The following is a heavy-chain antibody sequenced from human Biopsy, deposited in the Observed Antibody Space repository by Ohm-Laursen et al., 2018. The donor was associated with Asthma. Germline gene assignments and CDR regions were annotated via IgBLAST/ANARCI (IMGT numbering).Heavy chain of an antibody. CDR2: INPNGGAT. Sequence: ASVKVSCKASAYTFIGYHLHWVRQAPGEGLEWMGRINPNGGATIYAQKFQGRVTMTRDTSISTVYMELSRLTSDDTAVYYCAKVQKSPGDRWFDPWGQGTLVTVSS. CDR1: AYTFIGYH. J-gene: IGHJ5*02. V-gene: IGHV1-2*06. D-gene: IGHD7-27*01. CDR3: AKVQKSPGDRWFDP.